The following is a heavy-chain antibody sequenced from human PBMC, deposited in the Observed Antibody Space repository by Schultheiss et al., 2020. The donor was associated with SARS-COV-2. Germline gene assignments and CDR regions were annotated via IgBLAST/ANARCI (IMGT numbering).Heavy chain of an antibody. CDR2: IIPIFGTA. V-gene: IGHV1-69*13. J-gene: IGHJ4*02. D-gene: IGHD2-2*01. CDR3: AHYCSSTSCPRGYFDY. CDR1: GGTFSSYA. Sequence: SVKVSCKASGGTFSSYAISWVRQAPGQGLEWMGGIIPIFGTANYAQKFQGRVTITADESTSTAYMELSSLRSEDTAVYYCAHYCSSTSCPRGYFDYWGQGTLVTVSS.